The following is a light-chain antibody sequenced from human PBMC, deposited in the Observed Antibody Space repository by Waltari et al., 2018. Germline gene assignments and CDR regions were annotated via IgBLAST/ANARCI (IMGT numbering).Light chain of an antibody. CDR1: SSNLGPTY. J-gene: IGLJ2*01. V-gene: IGLV1-47*01. CDR2: RND. Sequence: QSVLTQPPSASGTPGQTVPISCSRSSSNLGPTYVSWYPQLPGTAPKFLIYRNDQRASGVPDRFSGSKSGTSASLAISGLRSEDEADYYCATWDDSLSGPSVVFGGGTKLTVL. CDR3: ATWDDSLSGPSVV.